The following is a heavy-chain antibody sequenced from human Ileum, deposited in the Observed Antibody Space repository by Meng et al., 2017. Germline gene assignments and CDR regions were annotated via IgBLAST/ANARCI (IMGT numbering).Heavy chain of an antibody. V-gene: IGHV4-34*01. CDR3: ARGGPWFDP. CDR1: GGSFSGYY. J-gene: IGHJ5*02. Sequence: VQSPQGGAGLLKPSETLSLPCAVYGGSFSGYYWSWIRQPPGKGLEWIGEINHSGSTNYNPSLKSRVTISVDTSKNQFSLKLSSVTAADTAVYYCARGGPWFDPWGQGTLVTVSS. CDR2: INHSGST.